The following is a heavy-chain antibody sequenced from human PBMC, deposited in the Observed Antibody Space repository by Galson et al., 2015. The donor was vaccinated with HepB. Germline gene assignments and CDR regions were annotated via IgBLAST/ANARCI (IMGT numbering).Heavy chain of an antibody. CDR2: ISDGGDVT. V-gene: IGHV3-23*01. Sequence: SLRLSCAASGFTFSNSPMSWVRQAPGKGLEWVSVISDGGDVTFYADSVKGRFTISRDNSKNTLYLQLTSLRVEDTAVYFCARDPHFLYCSGSNCLGFWGQGTLVTVSS. CDR1: GFTFSNSP. D-gene: IGHD2-15*01. CDR3: ARDPHFLYCSGSNCLGF. J-gene: IGHJ4*02.